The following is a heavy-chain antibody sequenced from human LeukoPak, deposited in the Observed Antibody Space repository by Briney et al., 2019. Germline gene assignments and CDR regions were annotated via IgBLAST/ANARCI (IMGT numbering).Heavy chain of an antibody. V-gene: IGHV3-21*01. CDR3: ARRWVEQYYFDY. CDR2: ISSSSSYI. D-gene: IGHD6-13*01. Sequence: PGGSLRLSCAASGFTVSSYYMSWVRQAPGKGLEWVSSISSSSSYIYYADSVKGRFTISRDNAKNSLYLQMNSLRAEDTAVYYCARRWVEQYYFDYWGQGTLVTVSS. J-gene: IGHJ4*02. CDR1: GFTVSSYY.